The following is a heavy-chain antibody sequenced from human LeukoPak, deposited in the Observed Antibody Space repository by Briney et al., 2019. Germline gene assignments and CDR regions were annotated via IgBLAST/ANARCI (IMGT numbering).Heavy chain of an antibody. D-gene: IGHD6-13*01. CDR1: GFTFSSYA. V-gene: IGHV3-30*04. Sequence: GGSLRLSCAASGFTFSSYAMHWVRQAPGKGLEWVAVISYDGIIKYYADSVKGRFTISRDNSKNTLYLQMISLRAEDTAVYYCARDGSSSWYEYYYYMDVWGKGTTVTVSS. J-gene: IGHJ6*03. CDR2: ISYDGIIK. CDR3: ARDGSSSWYEYYYYMDV.